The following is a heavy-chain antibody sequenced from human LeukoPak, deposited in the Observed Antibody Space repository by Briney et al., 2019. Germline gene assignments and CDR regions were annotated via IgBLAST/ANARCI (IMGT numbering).Heavy chain of an antibody. CDR3: ARVGDWRDYFDY. CDR1: GYTFSSYT. Sequence: ASVKVSCKAIGYTFSSYTMHWVRQAPGQRLEWMGWISTVNGNTKYPQKFQDRVTITMDTSASTAYVDLSSLTSEDTAVYYCARVGDWRDYFDYWGQGTLVTVSS. J-gene: IGHJ4*02. D-gene: IGHD2-21*01. V-gene: IGHV1-3*04. CDR2: ISTVNGNT.